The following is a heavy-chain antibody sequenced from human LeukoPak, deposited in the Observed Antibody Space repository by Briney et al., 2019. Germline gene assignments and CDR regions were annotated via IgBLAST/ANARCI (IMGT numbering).Heavy chain of an antibody. Sequence: GGSLRLSCAASGFTFSSYGMHWVRQAPGKGLEWVAVIWYDGSNKYYADSVKGRFTISRGNSKNTLYLQMNSLRAEDTAVYYCAKDRTTVTTFADYWGQGTLVTVSS. V-gene: IGHV3-33*06. D-gene: IGHD4-17*01. CDR3: AKDRTTVTTFADY. CDR2: IWYDGSNK. CDR1: GFTFSSYG. J-gene: IGHJ4*02.